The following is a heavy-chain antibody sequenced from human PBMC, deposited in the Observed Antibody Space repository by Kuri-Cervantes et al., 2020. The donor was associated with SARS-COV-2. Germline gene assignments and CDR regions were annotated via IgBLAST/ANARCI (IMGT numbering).Heavy chain of an antibody. CDR1: GIPFSSAH. CDR2: VRGKANNYAT. V-gene: IGHV3-73*01. Sequence: GESLKISCVASGIPFSSAHMSWVRQGPGKGLEWVGRVRGKANNYATAYAASVKGRFTISRDDSKNMAYLQMNSLKTEDTAVYYCTTLIDYWGQGALVTVSS. J-gene: IGHJ4*02. CDR3: TTLIDY.